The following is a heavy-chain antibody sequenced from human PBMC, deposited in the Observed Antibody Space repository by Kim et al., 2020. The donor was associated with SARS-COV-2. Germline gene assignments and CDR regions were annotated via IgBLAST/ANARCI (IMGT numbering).Heavy chain of an antibody. V-gene: IGHV4-34*01. CDR3: ARVVFRFLEWLPGHNWFDP. D-gene: IGHD3-3*01. CDR2: INHSGRT. CDR1: GGSFSGYY. Sequence: SETLSLTCAVYGGSFSGYYWSWIRQSPGKGLEWIGEINHSGRTNYNPSLKSRVTISVDTSKNQFSLKLNSVTAADTAVYYCARVVFRFLEWLPGHNWFDPWGRGTLVTVSS. J-gene: IGHJ5*02.